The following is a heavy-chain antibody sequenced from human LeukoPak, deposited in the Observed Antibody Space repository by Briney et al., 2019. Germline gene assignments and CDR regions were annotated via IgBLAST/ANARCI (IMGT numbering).Heavy chain of an antibody. Sequence: PGGSLRLSCAASGFTFSSYGMHWVRQAPGKGLEWVAFIRYDGSNKYYADSVKGRFTISRDNSKNTLYLQMNSLRAEDTAVYYCASDGFGELLYGSAPYYFDYWGQGTLVTVSS. V-gene: IGHV3-30*02. J-gene: IGHJ4*02. CDR3: ASDGFGELLYGSAPYYFDY. CDR2: IRYDGSNK. CDR1: GFTFSSYG. D-gene: IGHD3-10*01.